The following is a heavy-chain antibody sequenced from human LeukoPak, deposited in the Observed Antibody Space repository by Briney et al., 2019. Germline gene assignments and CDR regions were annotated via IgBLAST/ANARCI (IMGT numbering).Heavy chain of an antibody. Sequence: PSETLSLTCTVSGGSISSYYWSWIRQPPGKGLEWIGSIYYSGSTYYNPSLKSRVTISVDTSKNQFSLKLSSVTAVDTAVYYCARVGGTYYYYYMDVWGKGTTVTISS. V-gene: IGHV4-59*01. CDR3: ARVGGTYYYYYMDV. CDR1: GGSISSYY. CDR2: IYYSGST. D-gene: IGHD1-14*01. J-gene: IGHJ6*03.